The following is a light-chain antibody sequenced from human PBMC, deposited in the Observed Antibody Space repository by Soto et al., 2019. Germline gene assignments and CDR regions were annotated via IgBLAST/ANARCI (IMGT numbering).Light chain of an antibody. CDR3: QSYDNSLSTWV. CDR2: GNT. Sequence: QSVLTQPPSVSGAPGQRVTISCTGSSSNIGAGYDVHWYQQLPGTAPKLLIYGNTNRPSGVPDRFSGSKSGTSASLAITGLQAEDEADYYCQSYDNSLSTWVFGGGTKVTVL. V-gene: IGLV1-40*01. J-gene: IGLJ3*02. CDR1: SSNIGAGYD.